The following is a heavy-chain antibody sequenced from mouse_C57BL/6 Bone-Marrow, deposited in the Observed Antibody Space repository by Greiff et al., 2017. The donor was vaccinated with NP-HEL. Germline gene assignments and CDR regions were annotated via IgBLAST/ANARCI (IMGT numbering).Heavy chain of an antibody. D-gene: IGHD3-2*02. CDR2: ISNGGGST. CDR3: ARQVGQLRPYYYAMDY. V-gene: IGHV5-12*01. CDR1: GFTFSDYY. J-gene: IGHJ4*01. Sequence: EVMLVESGGGLVQPGGSLKLSCAASGFTFSDYYMYWVRQTPEKRLEWVAYISNGGGSTYYPDTVKGRFTISRDNAKNTLYLQMSRLKSEDTAMYYCARQVGQLRPYYYAMDYWGQGTSVTVSS.